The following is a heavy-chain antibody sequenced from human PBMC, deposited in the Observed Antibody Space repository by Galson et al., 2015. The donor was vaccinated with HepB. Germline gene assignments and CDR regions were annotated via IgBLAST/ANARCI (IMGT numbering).Heavy chain of an antibody. D-gene: IGHD3-22*01. CDR2: ISSSSSYT. CDR3: ARDIYDSSGYGNWFDP. J-gene: IGHJ5*02. V-gene: IGHV3-21*01. Sequence: SLRLSCAASGFTFSSYSMNWVRQAPGKGLEWVSSISSSSSYTYYADSVKGRFTISRDNAKNSLYLQMNSLRAEDTAVYYCARDIYDSSGYGNWFDPRGQGTLVTVSS. CDR1: GFTFSSYS.